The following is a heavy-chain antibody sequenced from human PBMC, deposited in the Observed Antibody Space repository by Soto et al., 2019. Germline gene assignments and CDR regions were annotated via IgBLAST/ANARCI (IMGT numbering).Heavy chain of an antibody. V-gene: IGHV3-23*01. Sequence: PGGSLRLSCAASGGPFSSYAMSWVRQAPGKGLEWVSAISGSGGSTYYADSVKGRFTISRDNSKNTLYLQMNSLRAEDTAVYYCAKGTVYITMIVVVTLGPFDYWGQGTLVTVSS. CDR2: ISGSGGST. CDR3: AKGTVYITMIVVVTLGPFDY. J-gene: IGHJ4*02. D-gene: IGHD3-22*01. CDR1: GGPFSSYA.